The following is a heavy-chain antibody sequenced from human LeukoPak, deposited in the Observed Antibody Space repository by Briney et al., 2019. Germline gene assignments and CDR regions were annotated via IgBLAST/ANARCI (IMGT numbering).Heavy chain of an antibody. D-gene: IGHD3-3*01. V-gene: IGHV4-61*08. CDR2: IYYSGST. Sequence: NPSETLSLTCTVSGGSISSGGHYWNWIRQPPGKGLEWIGYIYYSGSTNYNPSLKSRVTISVDTSKNLFSLRLSSVTAADTAVYYCARGGDFWSGYPDYWGQGTLVTVSS. J-gene: IGHJ4*02. CDR3: ARGGDFWSGYPDY. CDR1: GGSISSGGHY.